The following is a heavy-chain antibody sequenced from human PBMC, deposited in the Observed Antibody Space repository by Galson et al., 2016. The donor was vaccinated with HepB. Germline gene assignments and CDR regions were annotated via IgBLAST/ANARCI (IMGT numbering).Heavy chain of an antibody. Sequence: SLRLSCAASGFTFSSYGMHWVRQAPGKGLEWVAVISYDGSNKKYADSVKGRFTISRDNSKKTLYLQMNSLRAEDTAVYYCAKDGGFYCSSASCHDHFHGWGKGTMVTVSS. CDR1: GFTFSSYG. J-gene: IGHJ6*04. CDR3: AKDGGFYCSSASCHDHFHG. V-gene: IGHV3-30*18. CDR2: ISYDGSNK. D-gene: IGHD2-2*01.